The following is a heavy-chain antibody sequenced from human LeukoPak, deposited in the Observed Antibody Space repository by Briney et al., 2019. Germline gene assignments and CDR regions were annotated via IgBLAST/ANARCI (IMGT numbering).Heavy chain of an antibody. CDR3: ARLGGSYGGST. J-gene: IGHJ4*02. CDR2: IYYSGST. D-gene: IGHD1-26*01. V-gene: IGHV4-59*01. CDR1: GGSISSYY. Sequence: SETLSLTCTVSGGSISSYYWSWIRQPPGKGLEWIGYIYYSGSTNYNPSLKSRVTISVDTSKNQFSLKLSSVTAADTAVYYCARLGGSYGGSTWGQGTLVTVSS.